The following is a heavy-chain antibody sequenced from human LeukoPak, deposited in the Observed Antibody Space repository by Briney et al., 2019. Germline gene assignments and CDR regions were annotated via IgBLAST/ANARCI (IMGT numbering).Heavy chain of an antibody. CDR1: GFTFSSYA. D-gene: IGHD3/OR15-3a*01. V-gene: IGHV3-23*01. CDR2: ISGSGGST. Sequence: PGGSLRLSCAASGFTFSSYAMSWVRQAPGKGLEWVSAISGSGGSTYYADSVKGRFTISRDNSKNTLYLQMNSLRAEDTAVYYCAKVGTAMVFGPYGMDVWGQGTTVTVSS. J-gene: IGHJ6*02. CDR3: AKVGTAMVFGPYGMDV.